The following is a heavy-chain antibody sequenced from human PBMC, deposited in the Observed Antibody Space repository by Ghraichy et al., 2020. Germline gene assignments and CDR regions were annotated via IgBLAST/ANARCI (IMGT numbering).Heavy chain of an antibody. D-gene: IGHD5-18*01. V-gene: IGHV4-4*02. CDR2: IFHSGST. CDR3: ASRVHLWPYYFDS. Sequence: GSLRLSCAVSGGSISTGNWWSWVRQPPGKGLEWIGEIFHSGSTNYNPSLKSRVTISVDKSKNQFSLQLSSVTAADTAMYYCASRVHLWPYYFDSWGQGILVTVSS. CDR1: GGSISTGNW. J-gene: IGHJ4*02.